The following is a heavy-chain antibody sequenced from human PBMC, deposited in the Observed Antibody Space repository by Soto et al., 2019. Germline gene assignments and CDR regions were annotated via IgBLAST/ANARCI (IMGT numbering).Heavy chain of an antibody. CDR2: ISSDYNYI. CDR3: ARGIICSSYNCYGGGDY. J-gene: IGHJ4*02. V-gene: IGHV3-21*06. Sequence: EVQLVESGGGLVKPGGSLRLSCAASGFAFTSYSMNWIRQAPGKGLEWVSSISSDYNYIYYADSVKGRFTISRDNAKDSVWMKMKSMKTDDTAVSYCARGIICSSYNCYGGGDYWGQGTLVAVSS. CDR1: GFAFTSYS. D-gene: IGHD2-2*01.